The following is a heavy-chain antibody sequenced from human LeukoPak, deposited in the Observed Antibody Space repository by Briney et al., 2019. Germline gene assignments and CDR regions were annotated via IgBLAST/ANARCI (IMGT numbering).Heavy chain of an antibody. CDR1: GGSTGSSDYL. V-gene: IGHV4-39*01. J-gene: IGHJ5*02. CDR3: TRGLTIAGTAS. D-gene: IGHD6-13*01. Sequence: SETLSLTCTVSGGSTGSSDYLWGWVRQPPGKGLDWIGSISHSGSTNYNPSLKSRVTISVDASKNQFSLKLTSVTAADTAVYYCTRGLTIAGTASWGQGTLVTVSS. CDR2: ISHSGST.